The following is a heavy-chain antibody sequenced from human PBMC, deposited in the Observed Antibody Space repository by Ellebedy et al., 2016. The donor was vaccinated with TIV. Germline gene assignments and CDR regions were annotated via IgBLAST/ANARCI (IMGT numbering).Heavy chain of an antibody. CDR3: ARDYWGSYEY. Sequence: AASVKVSCKASGYTFTDYRLDWVRQAPGLGLEWMGWFSPNGGGTHYAQKFQGRVSMTGDTSISTAYLELGRLTSDDTAVYYCARDYWGSYEYWGQGTLVTVSS. CDR1: GYTFTDYR. J-gene: IGHJ4*02. D-gene: IGHD1-26*01. V-gene: IGHV1-2*02. CDR2: FSPNGGGT.